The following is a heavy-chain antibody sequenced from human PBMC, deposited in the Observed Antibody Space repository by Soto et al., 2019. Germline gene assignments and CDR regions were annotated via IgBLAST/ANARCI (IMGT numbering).Heavy chain of an antibody. V-gene: IGHV4-4*02. D-gene: IGHD6-13*01. CDR2: IHHSGST. CDR1: GVSIRRDNC. CDR3: ARDQGSHPGD. J-gene: IGHJ4*02. Sequence: QVQLQESGPGLVRPSGTVSLTCAVSGVSIRRDNCWSWVRQPPGQALEWIGEIHHSGSTNYNPSLESRVTMSVVPSQYLLSLTLHSVTAAVTAFYYCARDQGSHPGDWGQGTLVSVSS.